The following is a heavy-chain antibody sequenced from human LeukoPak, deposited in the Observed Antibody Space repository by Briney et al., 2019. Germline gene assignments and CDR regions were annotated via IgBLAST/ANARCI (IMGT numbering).Heavy chain of an antibody. CDR1: GFTFSTYA. CDR3: ARDLYDSSESAFDI. CDR2: ISYDGSNK. J-gene: IGHJ3*02. Sequence: GGSLRLSCAASGFTFSTYAMHWVRQAPGKGLEWVAVISYDGSNKYYADSVKGRFTISRDNSKNTLYLQMNSLRAEDTAVYYCARDLYDSSESAFDIWGQGTMVTVSS. D-gene: IGHD3-22*01. V-gene: IGHV3-30*03.